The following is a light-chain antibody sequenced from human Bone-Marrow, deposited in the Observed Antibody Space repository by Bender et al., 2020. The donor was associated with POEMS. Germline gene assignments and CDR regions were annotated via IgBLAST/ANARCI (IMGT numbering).Light chain of an antibody. CDR3: CSYTCSGTFV. CDR1: SSDFGNYHL. V-gene: IGLV2-23*03. Sequence: QSALTQPASVSGSPRQSITIPCTGTSSDFGNYHLVFWYQHVPGKAPKLLIHEGRKGTSGVSNRFSGYKSGYTASMTVSGLQAEDEANYYCCSYTCSGTFVFGGGTKLAVL. CDR2: EGR. J-gene: IGLJ2*01.